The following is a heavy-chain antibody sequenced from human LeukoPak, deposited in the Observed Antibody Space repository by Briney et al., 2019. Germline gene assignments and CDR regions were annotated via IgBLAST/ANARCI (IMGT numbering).Heavy chain of an antibody. CDR2: IYYSGTT. V-gene: IGHV4-59*01. Sequence: SETLSLTCTVSGGSISHYYWSWIRQSPGKGLECIGYIYYSGTTNYNPSLKSRVTISVDTSRNQFSLQLRSVTAADTAVYYCAREDPQTTVPEGMDVWGQGTTVIVSS. CDR1: GGSISHYY. D-gene: IGHD4-17*01. CDR3: AREDPQTTVPEGMDV. J-gene: IGHJ6*02.